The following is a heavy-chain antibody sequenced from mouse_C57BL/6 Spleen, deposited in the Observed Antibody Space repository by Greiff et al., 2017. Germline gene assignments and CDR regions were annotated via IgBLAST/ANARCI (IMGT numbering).Heavy chain of an antibody. CDR3: ARARDGYPYWYFDV. CDR1: GYAFSSYW. D-gene: IGHD2-3*01. V-gene: IGHV1-80*01. CDR2: ICPGDGDT. Sequence: VQLQQSGAELVKPGASVKISCKASGYAFSSYWMTWVKQRPGKGLGWVGQICPGDGDTNYNGKFKGKATLTAAKASSTAYMQLSSLTSEDSAVYFCARARDGYPYWYFDVWGTGTTVTVSS. J-gene: IGHJ1*03.